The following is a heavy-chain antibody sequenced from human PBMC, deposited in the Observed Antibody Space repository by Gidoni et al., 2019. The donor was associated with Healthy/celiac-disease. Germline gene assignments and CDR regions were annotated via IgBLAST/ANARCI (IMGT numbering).Heavy chain of an antibody. CDR1: YGSYG. Sequence: YGSYGMHWVRQAPGKGLEWVAVIWYDGSNKYYADSVKGRFTISRDNSKNTLYLQMNSLRAEDTAVYYCAGSNGGVTPLGAFDIWGQGTMVTVSS. V-gene: IGHV3-33*01. CDR3: AGSNGGVTPLGAFDI. J-gene: IGHJ3*02. CDR2: IWYDGSNK. D-gene: IGHD3-16*01.